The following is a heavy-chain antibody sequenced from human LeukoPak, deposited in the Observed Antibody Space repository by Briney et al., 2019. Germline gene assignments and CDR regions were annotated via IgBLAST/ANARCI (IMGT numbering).Heavy chain of an antibody. Sequence: GGSLRLSCAASGFTFSSYTMNWVRQPPGKGLEWVSNIGTSSTTIYYADSVKGRFTISRDNAKNTLYLQMNSLRAEDTAVYYCARGLVNPGNYYDSSGPEYFQHWGQGTLVTVSS. V-gene: IGHV3-48*01. J-gene: IGHJ1*01. CDR2: IGTSSTTI. D-gene: IGHD3-22*01. CDR3: ARGLVNPGNYYDSSGPEYFQH. CDR1: GFTFSSYT.